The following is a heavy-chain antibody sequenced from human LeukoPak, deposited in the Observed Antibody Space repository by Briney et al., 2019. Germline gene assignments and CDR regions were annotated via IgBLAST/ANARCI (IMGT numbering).Heavy chain of an antibody. V-gene: IGHV3-48*03. CDR3: ARDPGYCSGGNCSYYYYHYMDV. J-gene: IGHJ6*03. Sequence: GGSLRLSCAASGFTFSSYEMNWVRQAPGKGLEWVSYISSSGSTIYYADSVKGRFTISRDDAKNSLYLQMNSLRAEDTAVYYCARDPGYCSGGNCSYYYYHYMDVWGKGTTVTVSS. D-gene: IGHD2-15*01. CDR1: GFTFSSYE. CDR2: ISSSGSTI.